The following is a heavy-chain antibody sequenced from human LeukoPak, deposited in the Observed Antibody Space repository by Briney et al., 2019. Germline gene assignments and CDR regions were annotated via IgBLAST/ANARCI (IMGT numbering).Heavy chain of an antibody. CDR3: AKDRIAARPVSHYYYGMDV. CDR2: ISWDGGSI. D-gene: IGHD6-6*01. V-gene: IGHV3-43*01. CDR1: GFTFDDYT. J-gene: IGHJ6*02. Sequence: GGSLRLSCAASGFTFDDYTMHWVRQAPGKGLEWVSLISWDGGSIYYADSVKGRFTISRDNSKNSLYLQMNSLRTEDTALYYCAKDRIAARPVSHYYYGMDVWGQGTTVTVSS.